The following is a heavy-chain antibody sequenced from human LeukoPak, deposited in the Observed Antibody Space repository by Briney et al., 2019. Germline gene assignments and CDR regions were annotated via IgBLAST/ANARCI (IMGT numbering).Heavy chain of an antibody. CDR3: ARGRGAAIDAFDI. Sequence: GGSLRLSCAASGFTVSGDYMRWVRQAPGKGLEGVSLIYSSSITSYADSVQGRFTISRHNSKNTLYLQMNSLRADDTAVYYCARGRGAAIDAFDIWGQGTMVTVSS. CDR2: IYSSSIT. CDR1: GFTVSGDY. J-gene: IGHJ3*02. V-gene: IGHV3-53*04. D-gene: IGHD3-10*01.